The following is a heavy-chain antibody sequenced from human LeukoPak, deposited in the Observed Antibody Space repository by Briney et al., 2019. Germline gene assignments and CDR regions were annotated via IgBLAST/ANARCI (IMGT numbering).Heavy chain of an antibody. Sequence: ASVKVSCKASGYTFTSYGISWVRQAPGQGLEWVGWISAYNGNTNYAQKLQGRVTMTTDTSTSTAYMELRRLRSDDTAVYYCARAHLTIFGVVMSGMAVWGQGTTVTVSS. D-gene: IGHD3-3*01. J-gene: IGHJ6*02. CDR2: ISAYNGNT. CDR3: ARAHLTIFGVVMSGMAV. V-gene: IGHV1-18*01. CDR1: GYTFTSYG.